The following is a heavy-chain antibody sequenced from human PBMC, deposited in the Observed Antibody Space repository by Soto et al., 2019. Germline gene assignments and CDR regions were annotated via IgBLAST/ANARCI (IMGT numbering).Heavy chain of an antibody. Sequence: EVQLVESGGGLVQPGGSLRLSCAASGFTFSSYWMHWVRQAPGKGLVCVSSISTDASSTSYADPVKGRFTISRDNAKNTLDLQMNSVRAEDTAVYYFARLPTKSPQNWGQGTLVIVSP. J-gene: IGHJ1*01. CDR2: ISTDASST. V-gene: IGHV3-74*01. CDR3: ARLPTKSPQN. CDR1: GFTFSSYW. D-gene: IGHD1-26*01.